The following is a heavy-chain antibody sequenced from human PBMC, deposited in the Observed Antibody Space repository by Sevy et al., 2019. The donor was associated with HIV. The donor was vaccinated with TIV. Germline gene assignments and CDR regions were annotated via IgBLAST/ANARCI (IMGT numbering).Heavy chain of an antibody. CDR3: TGATVFGATWFDP. V-gene: IGHV3-15*01. CDR2: IKSKTDGGSA. Sequence: GGSLRLSCAASGYTFNNAWMSWVRQAPWKGLEWLGRIKSKTDGGSAKYASPVKGRFTISRDDSKSTLYLQMNRLRTEDTGVYYCTGATVFGATWFDPWGQGALVTVSS. D-gene: IGHD3-3*01. J-gene: IGHJ5*02. CDR1: GYTFNNAW.